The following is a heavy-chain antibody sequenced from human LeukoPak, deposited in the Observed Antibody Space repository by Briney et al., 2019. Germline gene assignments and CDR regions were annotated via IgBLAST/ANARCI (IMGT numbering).Heavy chain of an antibody. V-gene: IGHV3-74*01. D-gene: IGHD3-10*01. J-gene: IGHJ3*02. CDR2: INSDGSST. Sequence: AGGSLRLSCAASGFTFSTYWMHWVRQAPGKGLVWVSRINSDGSSTSYADSVKGRFTVSRDNSKNTLYLQMNSLRAEDTAVYYCASLRSGSFNFDIWGQGAMVTVSS. CDR3: ASLRSGSFNFDI. CDR1: GFTFSTYW.